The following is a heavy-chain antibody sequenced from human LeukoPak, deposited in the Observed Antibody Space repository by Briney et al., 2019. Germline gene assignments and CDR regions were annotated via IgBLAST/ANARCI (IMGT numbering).Heavy chain of an antibody. CDR2: ITTSSTYI. CDR3: ARDRVLGHTGGYFDY. V-gene: IGHV3-21*01. D-gene: IGHD3-10*01. CDR1: GFTFSSYS. Sequence: GGSLRLSCAASGFTFSSYSMSWVRQAPGKGLEWVSSITTSSTYISYADSVKGRFTISRDNAKNSLYLQMNSLRAEDTAVYYWARDRVLGHTGGYFDYWGQGTLVTVSS. J-gene: IGHJ4*02.